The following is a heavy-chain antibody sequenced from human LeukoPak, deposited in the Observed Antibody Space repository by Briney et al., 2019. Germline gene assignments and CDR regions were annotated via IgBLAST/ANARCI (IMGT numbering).Heavy chain of an antibody. J-gene: IGHJ5*02. CDR3: AKEGGQNWFDP. CDR1: GFTFDDYA. D-gene: IGHD3-16*01. V-gene: IGHV3-9*01. CDR2: ISWNSGSI. Sequence: PGGSLRLSCAASGFTFDDYAMHWVRQAPGKGLEWVSGISWNSGSIGYVDSVKGRFTISRDNAKNSLYLQMNSLRTEDTALYYCAKEGGQNWFDPWGQGTLVTVSS.